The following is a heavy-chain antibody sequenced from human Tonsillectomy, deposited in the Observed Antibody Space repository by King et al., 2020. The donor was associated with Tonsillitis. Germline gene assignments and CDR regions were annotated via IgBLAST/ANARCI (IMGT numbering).Heavy chain of an antibody. J-gene: IGHJ4*02. D-gene: IGHD6-19*01. CDR1: GGTFSSYT. CDR2: IIPAFGTA. V-gene: IGHV1-69*01. CDR3: ASFVAVAGRIGQSPLDY. Sequence: VQLVQSGAEVEKPGSSVKVSCKASGGTFSSYTISWVRQAPGQGPEWMGGIIPAFGTANYAQKFQGRVTITADESTSTAYMELTSLTSEDTAVYYCASFVAVAGRIGQSPLDYWGQGTLVTVSS.